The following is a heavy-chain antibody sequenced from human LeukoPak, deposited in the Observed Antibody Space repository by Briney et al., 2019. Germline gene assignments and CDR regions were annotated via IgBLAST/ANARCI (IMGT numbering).Heavy chain of an antibody. Sequence: ASVKVSCKVSGYTLTELSMHWVRQAPGKGLEWMGGFDPEDGETIYARKFQGRVTMTEDTSTDTAYMELSSLRSEDTAVYYCATDGGDSSGYYYYGMDVWGQGTTVTVSS. D-gene: IGHD3-22*01. CDR3: ATDGGDSSGYYYYGMDV. CDR1: GYTLTELS. J-gene: IGHJ6*02. CDR2: FDPEDGET. V-gene: IGHV1-24*01.